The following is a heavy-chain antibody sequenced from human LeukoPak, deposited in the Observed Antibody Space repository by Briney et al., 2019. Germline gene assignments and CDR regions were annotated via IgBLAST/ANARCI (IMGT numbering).Heavy chain of an antibody. CDR1: GFTVSTNY. CDR3: ARGMTNPFDY. CDR2: IYSGGST. J-gene: IGHJ4*02. V-gene: IGHV3-53*04. Sequence: GGSLRLSCAASGFTVSTNYMSWVRQAPGKGLEWVSVIYSGGSTYCADSVKGRFTISRHNSENTLYLQMSSLRAEDTAVYYCARGMTNPFDYWGQGTLVTVSS. D-gene: IGHD4-11*01.